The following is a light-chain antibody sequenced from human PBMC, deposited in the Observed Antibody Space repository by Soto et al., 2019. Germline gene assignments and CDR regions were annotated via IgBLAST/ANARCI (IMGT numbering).Light chain of an antibody. CDR3: QQLRMYPST. V-gene: IGKV3-20*01. Sequence: EIVLTQSPGTLSLSPGERATLSCRASQSVSSSYLVWYQQKPGQAPRLLIYGPSTRATGFPARFSGSGSGTDFTLTISSLRSEDFATYYCQQLRMYPSTFGGGTKVDNK. J-gene: IGKJ4*01. CDR1: QSVSSSY. CDR2: GPS.